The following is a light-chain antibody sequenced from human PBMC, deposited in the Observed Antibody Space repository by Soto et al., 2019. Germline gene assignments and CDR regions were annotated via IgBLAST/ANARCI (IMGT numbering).Light chain of an antibody. V-gene: IGLV2-8*01. CDR2: EVS. CDR3: SSYAGSNNLVV. CDR1: SSYFGGYNY. J-gene: IGLJ2*01. Sequence: QSALTQPPSAPGSPGQSVTISCTGTSSYFGGYNYVSWYQQHPGKAPKLMIYEVSKRLSGVPDRFSGSKSGNTASLTVSWLQAEYDADYYCSSYAGSNNLVVFGGGTELTVL.